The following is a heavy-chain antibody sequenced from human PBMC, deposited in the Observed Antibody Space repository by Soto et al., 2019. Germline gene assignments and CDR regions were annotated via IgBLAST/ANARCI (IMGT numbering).Heavy chain of an antibody. Sequence: GASEKVSCKASGYTFTGYHMHWVRQAPGQGLEWMGWINPNSGGTNYAQKFQGRVTMTRDTSISTAYMELSRLRSDDTAVYYCARVDSSSWYPYFDYWGQGTLVTVSS. D-gene: IGHD6-13*01. V-gene: IGHV1-2*02. CDR3: ARVDSSSWYPYFDY. CDR2: INPNSGGT. J-gene: IGHJ4*02. CDR1: GYTFTGYH.